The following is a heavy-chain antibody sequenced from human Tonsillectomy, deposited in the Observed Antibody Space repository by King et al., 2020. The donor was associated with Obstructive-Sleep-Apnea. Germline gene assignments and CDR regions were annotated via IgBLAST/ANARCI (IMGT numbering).Heavy chain of an antibody. J-gene: IGHJ3*02. D-gene: IGHD3-22*01. Sequence: VQLQESGPGLVKPSETLSLTCTVSGGSISSYYWSWIRQPPGKGLEWIGYIYYSGSTNYNPSLRSRVTISVDTSKNQFSLKLSSVTAADTAVYYCARKAKYYYDSSGYYSSAFDISGQGTMVTVSS. CDR1: GGSISSYY. CDR2: IYYSGST. CDR3: ARKAKYYYDSSGYYSSAFDI. V-gene: IGHV4-59*01.